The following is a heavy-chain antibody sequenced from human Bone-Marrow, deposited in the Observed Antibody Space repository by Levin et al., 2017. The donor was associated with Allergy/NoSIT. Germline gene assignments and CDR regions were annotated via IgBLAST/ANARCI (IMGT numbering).Heavy chain of an antibody. V-gene: IGHV4-31*11. D-gene: IGHD2-8*01. J-gene: IGHJ5*02. CDR1: RGSISLGGYY. CDR3: ARGQLSMYVPVDA. Sequence: PSETLSLTCAVSRGSISLGGYYWAWIRQRPGRGLEWIGYIYYTGDTDYNPSLRSRATISQDTSQNQFSLTLTSVTAADAAVYYCARGQLSMYVPVDAWGQGTLVTVSS. CDR2: IYYTGDT.